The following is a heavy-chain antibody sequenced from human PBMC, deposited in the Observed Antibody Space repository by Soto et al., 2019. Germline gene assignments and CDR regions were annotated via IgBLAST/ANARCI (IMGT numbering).Heavy chain of an antibody. V-gene: IGHV1-24*01. J-gene: IGHJ4*02. D-gene: IGHD3-10*01. CDR3: AVTMVRRVSFDY. CDR1: GYTLTELS. CDR2: FDPEDGET. Sequence: ASVKVSCKVSGYTLTELSMHWVRQAPGKGLEWMGGFDPEDGETIYAQKFQGRVTMTEDTSTDTAYMELSSLRSEDTAVYYCAVTMVRRVSFDYWGQGTLVTVSS.